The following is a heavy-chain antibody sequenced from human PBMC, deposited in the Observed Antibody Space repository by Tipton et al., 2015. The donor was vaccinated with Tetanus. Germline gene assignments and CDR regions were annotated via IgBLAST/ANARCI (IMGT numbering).Heavy chain of an antibody. CDR1: GFTFKHHG. V-gene: IGHV3-33*07. CDR3: ARRTNSGHVYNPLDL. J-gene: IGHJ3*01. D-gene: IGHD5-24*01. Sequence: SLRLSCEGSGFTFKHHGMYWVRQAPGKGLERVALIWYDGRNEDYGHSVRGRFTISRDNSKNTLFLQMKSLRAEDTAVYYCARRTNSGHVYNPLDLWGQGTTVTVSS. CDR2: IWYDGRNE.